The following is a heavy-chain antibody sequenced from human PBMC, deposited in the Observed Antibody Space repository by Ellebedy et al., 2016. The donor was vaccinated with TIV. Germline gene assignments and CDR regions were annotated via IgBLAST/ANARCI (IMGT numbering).Heavy chain of an antibody. D-gene: IGHD3-10*01. J-gene: IGHJ5*02. CDR3: ARSITLVRAVSGLGWFDP. Sequence: GESLKISCGASGFPFSSSWMSWVRQAPGKGLEWISYISSSGSTIYYADSVKGRFTISSDNANNSLYLQMNSLRAEDTAVYYCARSITLVRAVSGLGWFDPWGQGTPVTVSS. CDR2: ISSSGSTI. V-gene: IGHV3-48*04. CDR1: GFPFSSSW.